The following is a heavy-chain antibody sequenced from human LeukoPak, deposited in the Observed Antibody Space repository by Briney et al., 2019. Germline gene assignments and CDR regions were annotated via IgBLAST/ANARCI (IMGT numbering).Heavy chain of an antibody. Sequence: SETLSLTCTVSGGSISSSSYYWGWIRQPPGKGLEWIGSIYYSGSTYYNPSLKSRVTISVDTSKIQFSLKLSSVTAADTAVYYCARLGSSWTKRYYFDYWGQGTLVTVSS. D-gene: IGHD6-13*01. CDR3: ARLGSSWTKRYYFDY. J-gene: IGHJ4*02. CDR2: IYYSGST. V-gene: IGHV4-39*01. CDR1: GGSISSSSYY.